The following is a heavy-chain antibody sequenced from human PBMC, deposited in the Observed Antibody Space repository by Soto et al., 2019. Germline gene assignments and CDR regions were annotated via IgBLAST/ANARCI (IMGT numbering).Heavy chain of an antibody. CDR3: ARETRKGYCSSTSCYAKLDY. D-gene: IGHD2-2*01. J-gene: IGHJ4*02. CDR2: INHSGST. V-gene: IGHV4-34*01. CDR1: GGSFSGYY. Sequence: QVQLQQWGAGLLKPSETLSLTCAVYGGSFSGYYWSWIRQPPGKGLEWIGEINHSGSTNYNPSLKSRVTISVDTSKNQFSLKLSSVTAADTAVYYCARETRKGYCSSTSCYAKLDYWGQGTLVTVSS.